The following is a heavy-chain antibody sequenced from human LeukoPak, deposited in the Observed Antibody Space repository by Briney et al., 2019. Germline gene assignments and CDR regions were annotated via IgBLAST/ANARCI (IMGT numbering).Heavy chain of an antibody. CDR2: IIPIFGTA. Sequence: GASVKVSCKASGGTFSSYAISWVRQAPGQGLEWMGGIIPIFGTANYAQKFQGRVTITADESTSTAYMELSSLRSEDTAVYYCARDEIFGVVTNWFDPWGQGTLVTVSS. J-gene: IGHJ5*02. CDR1: GGTFSSYA. V-gene: IGHV1-69*13. CDR3: ARDEIFGVVTNWFDP. D-gene: IGHD3-3*01.